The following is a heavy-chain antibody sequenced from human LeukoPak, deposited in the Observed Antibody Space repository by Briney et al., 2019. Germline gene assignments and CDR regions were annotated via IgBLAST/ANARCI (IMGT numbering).Heavy chain of an antibody. V-gene: IGHV4-4*07. Sequence: HPSETLSLTCTVSGGSISGYYWSWLRQPAGKGLEWIGRIYTSGSTNYNPSLKSRVTISVDKSTNQFSLKLSSVTAADTAVYYCASSGVYSSSWGHFDYWGQGTLVTVSS. J-gene: IGHJ4*02. CDR1: GGSISGYY. CDR3: ASSGVYSSSWGHFDY. D-gene: IGHD6-13*01. CDR2: IYTSGST.